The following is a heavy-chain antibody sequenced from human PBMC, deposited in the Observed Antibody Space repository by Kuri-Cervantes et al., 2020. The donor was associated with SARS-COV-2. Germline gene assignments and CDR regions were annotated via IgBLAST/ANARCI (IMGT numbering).Heavy chain of an antibody. CDR3: AREVSVGATYDAFDI. J-gene: IGHJ3*02. Sequence: ASVKVSCKASGYTFTSYGISWVRQAPGQGLEWMGWISTYIGNTNYAQKVQGRVTLTTDTSTSTAYMELRSLRSDDTAVYYCAREVSVGATYDAFDIWGQGTMVTVSS. V-gene: IGHV1-18*01. CDR1: GYTFTSYG. CDR2: ISTYIGNT. D-gene: IGHD1-26*01.